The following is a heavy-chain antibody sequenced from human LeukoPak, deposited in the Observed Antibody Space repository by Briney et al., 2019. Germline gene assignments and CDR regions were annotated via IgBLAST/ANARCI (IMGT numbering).Heavy chain of an antibody. V-gene: IGHV3-23*01. CDR3: AKLGRYQLPLDDY. D-gene: IGHD2-2*01. J-gene: IGHJ4*02. Sequence: PGGSLRLSCTVSGFAFSGYAMSWVRQAPGKGPEWVSSIGARGDVTYSADSVKGRFTISRDNSKNTLYLQMNSLRAEDTAVYYCAKLGRYQLPLDDYRGQGALVTVSS. CDR1: GFAFSGYA. CDR2: IGARGDVT.